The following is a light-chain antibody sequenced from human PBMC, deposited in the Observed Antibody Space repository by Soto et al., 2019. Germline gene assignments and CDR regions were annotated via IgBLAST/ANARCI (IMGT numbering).Light chain of an antibody. CDR1: SSNVGNNY. Sequence: QSVLTQPPSVSAAPGQTVTISCSGSSSNVGNNYLSWYQQFPGTAPKLLIYENNKRPSGIPDRFSGSKSGTSATLGITGLQTGDEADYYCGTWDSSLSVGVFGGGTKLTVL. J-gene: IGLJ3*02. CDR2: ENN. CDR3: GTWDSSLSVGV. V-gene: IGLV1-51*02.